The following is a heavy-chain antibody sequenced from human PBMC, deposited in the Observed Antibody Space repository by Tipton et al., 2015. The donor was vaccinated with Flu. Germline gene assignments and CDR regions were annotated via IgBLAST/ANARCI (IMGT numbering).Heavy chain of an antibody. D-gene: IGHD5-12*01. J-gene: IGHJ4*02. V-gene: IGHV3-7*01. CDR2: IKQDGSEK. CDR1: EFTFSNYW. CDR3: ARGYSGYFFVDS. Sequence: SLRLSCAASEFTFSNYWMCWVRQAPGKGLEWVAHIKQDGSEKYYVDSVKGRFTISRDNAKNSLYLQMNSLRAEDTAVYFCARGYSGYFFVDSWGQGSLVTVSS.